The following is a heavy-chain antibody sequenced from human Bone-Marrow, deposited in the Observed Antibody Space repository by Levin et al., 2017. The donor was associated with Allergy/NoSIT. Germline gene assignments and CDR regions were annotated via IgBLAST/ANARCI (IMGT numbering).Heavy chain of an antibody. CDR2: ISWNSGSI. D-gene: IGHD6-13*01. CDR3: AKEVGIAEAGSRAFDY. Sequence: PGGSLRLSCAASGFSFDDSAMHWVRQAPGKGLEWVSGISWNSGSIGYADSVKGRFTISRDNAKNSLYLQMSSLRAEDTAFYYCAKEVGIAEAGSRAFDYWGQGTLVTVSS. CDR1: GFSFDDSA. J-gene: IGHJ4*02. V-gene: IGHV3-9*01.